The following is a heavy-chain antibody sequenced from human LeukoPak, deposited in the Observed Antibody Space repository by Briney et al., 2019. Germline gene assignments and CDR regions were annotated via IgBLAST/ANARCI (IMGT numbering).Heavy chain of an antibody. CDR1: GGSISSYY. V-gene: IGHV4-59*01. CDR3: ARDLQYSSGWYDAFDI. J-gene: IGHJ3*02. Sequence: SETLSLTCTVSGGSISSYYWSWVRQPPGKGLEWIGYIYYSGSTNYNPSLKSRVTISVDTSKNQFSLKLSSVTAADTAVYYCARDLQYSSGWYDAFDIWGQGTMVTVSS. D-gene: IGHD6-19*01. CDR2: IYYSGST.